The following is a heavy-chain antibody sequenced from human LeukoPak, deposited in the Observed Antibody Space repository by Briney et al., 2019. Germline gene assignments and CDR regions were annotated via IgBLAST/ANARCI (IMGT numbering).Heavy chain of an antibody. CDR1: GFTFSSYS. CDR2: ISSSSSTI. Sequence: SGGSLRLSCAASGFTFSSYSMNWVRQAPGKGLEWVSYISSSSSTIYYADSVKGRFTISRDNAKNSLYLQMNSLRAEDTAVYYCARGNDYGDYYFDYWGQGTLVTVSS. V-gene: IGHV3-48*01. D-gene: IGHD4-17*01. J-gene: IGHJ4*02. CDR3: ARGNDYGDYYFDY.